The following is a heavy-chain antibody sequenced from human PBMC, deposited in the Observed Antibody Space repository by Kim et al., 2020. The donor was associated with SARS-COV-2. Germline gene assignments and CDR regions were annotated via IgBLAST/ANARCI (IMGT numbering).Heavy chain of an antibody. CDR2: ISGSGGST. V-gene: IGHV3-23*01. D-gene: IGHD4-4*01. CDR1: GFTFSSYA. J-gene: IGHJ4*02. CDR3: AKDTPEPDDYSKSWADDSGFDY. Sequence: GGSLRLSCAASGFTFSSYAMSWVRQAPGKGLEWVSAISGSGGSTYYADSVKGRFTISRDNSKNTLYLQMNSLRAEDTAVYYCAKDTPEPDDYSKSWADDSGFDYWGQGTLVTVSS.